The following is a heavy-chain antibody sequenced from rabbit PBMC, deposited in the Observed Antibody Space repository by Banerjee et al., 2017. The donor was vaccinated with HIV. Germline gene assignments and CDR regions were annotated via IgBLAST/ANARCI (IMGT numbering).Heavy chain of an antibody. J-gene: IGHJ4*01. D-gene: IGHD3-1*01. CDR2: IDVDTGGA. CDR1: GFSFSSSYY. CDR3: AREYAYGYGADYGKNL. V-gene: IGHV1S45*01. Sequence: QEQLEESGGDLVKPGASLTLTCTASGFSFSSSYYMCWVRQAPGKGLEWIACIDVDTGGAYYANWAKGRFNMSKTSSTTVTLQMTSLAAADTATYFCAREYAYGYGADYGKNLWGQGTLVTVS.